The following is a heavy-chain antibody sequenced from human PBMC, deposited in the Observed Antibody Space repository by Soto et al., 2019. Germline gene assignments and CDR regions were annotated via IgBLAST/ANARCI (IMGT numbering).Heavy chain of an antibody. Sequence: EVQLVDSGGGLVQPGGSLRLSCAASGFIFSNYVMSWARRPPGKGLEWVSSISDSGGTSYYADSVKGRFTISRDNSKNTLYLQMNSLRAEDTAIYYCAKRPRALLTFDYWGQGTLVTVSS. CDR1: GFIFSNYV. V-gene: IGHV3-23*04. J-gene: IGHJ4*02. D-gene: IGHD1-26*01. CDR2: ISDSGGTS. CDR3: AKRPRALLTFDY.